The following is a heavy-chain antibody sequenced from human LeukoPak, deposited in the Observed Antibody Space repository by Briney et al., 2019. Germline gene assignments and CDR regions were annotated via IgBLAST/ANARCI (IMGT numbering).Heavy chain of an antibody. J-gene: IGHJ4*03. Sequence: GGSLRLSCEASGFTFSGYAVSWVRQAPGKGLEWVSGFGTDGNTHYAESVRGRFDISRDTSKTTVYLQMNSLRAEDTALYYCARDVHYWVAIGGWGQRTMVTVST. V-gene: IGHV3-23*01. CDR1: GFTFSGYA. CDR3: ARDVHYWVAIGG. CDR2: FGTDGNT. D-gene: IGHD2-21*01.